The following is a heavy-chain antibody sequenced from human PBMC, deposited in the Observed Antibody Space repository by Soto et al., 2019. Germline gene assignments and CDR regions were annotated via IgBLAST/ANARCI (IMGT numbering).Heavy chain of an antibody. J-gene: IGHJ4*02. D-gene: IGHD6-19*01. Sequence: GGSLRLSCAASGFTFSSHWMYWVRQAPGKGLVWVSRINSDGSGKTYADSVKGRFTISRDNAKNTLYLQMNSLRDEDTAVYYCLTGTAPPHGQWWGQGTLVTVSS. CDR2: INSDGSGK. V-gene: IGHV3-74*01. CDR3: LTGTAPPHGQW. CDR1: GFTFSSHW.